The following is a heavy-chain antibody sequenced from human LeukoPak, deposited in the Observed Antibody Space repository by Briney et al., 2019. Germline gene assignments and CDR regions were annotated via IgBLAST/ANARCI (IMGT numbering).Heavy chain of an antibody. D-gene: IGHD6-19*01. Sequence: ASVKVSCKASGYTFTSYDISWVRQAPGQGLEWMGWISAYNGNTNYAQKLQGRVTMTADTSTSTAYMELRSLRSDDTAVYYCAREPGQWLVGIAFDIWGQGTMVTVSS. V-gene: IGHV1-18*01. CDR1: GYTFTSYD. J-gene: IGHJ3*02. CDR2: ISAYNGNT. CDR3: AREPGQWLVGIAFDI.